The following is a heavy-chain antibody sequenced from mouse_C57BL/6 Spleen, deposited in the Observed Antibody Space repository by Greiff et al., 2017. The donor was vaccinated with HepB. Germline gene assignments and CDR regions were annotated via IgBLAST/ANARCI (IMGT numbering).Heavy chain of an antibody. CDR1: GYSITSGYY. V-gene: IGHV3-6*01. D-gene: IGHD2-4*01. Sequence: EVKVEESGPGLVKPSQSLSLTCSVTGYSITSGYYWNWIRQFPGNKLEWMGYISYDGSSNYNPSLKNRISITRDTSKNQFFLKLNSVTTEDTATYYCVPYDYDGGWFAYWGQGTLVTVSA. CDR2: ISYDGSS. J-gene: IGHJ3*01. CDR3: VPYDYDGGWFAY.